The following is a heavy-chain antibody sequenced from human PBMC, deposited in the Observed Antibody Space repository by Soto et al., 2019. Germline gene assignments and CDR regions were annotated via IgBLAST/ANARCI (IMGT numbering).Heavy chain of an antibody. D-gene: IGHD2-15*01. CDR2: ISSRSTYT. V-gene: IGHV3-11*05. CDR3: ARGLYCNSGSCYDYFDH. CDR1: GFTFSAYY. J-gene: IGHJ4*02. Sequence: QVQLVESGGGLVKPGGSLRLSCAASGFTFSAYYMSWIRQAPGRGLEWISYISSRSTYTNYADSVKGRFTISRDNASNSLYLQLDSLRAEDTAVYYCARGLYCNSGSCYDYFDHWGQGTLVTVSS.